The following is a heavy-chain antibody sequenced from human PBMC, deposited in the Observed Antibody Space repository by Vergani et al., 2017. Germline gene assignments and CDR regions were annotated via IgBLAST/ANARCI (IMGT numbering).Heavy chain of an antibody. V-gene: IGHV3-30*18. J-gene: IGHJ6*02. CDR1: GFTFSSYG. Sequence: QVQLVESGGGVVQPGRSLRLSCAASGFTFSSYGMHWVRQAPGKGLEWVAVISYDGSNKYDADSVKGRFTISRGNSKNTLYLQMNSLRAEDTAVYYCAKDHGGQLVADYYYYYGMDVWGQGTTVTVSS. CDR2: ISYDGSNK. D-gene: IGHD6-13*01. CDR3: AKDHGGQLVADYYYYYGMDV.